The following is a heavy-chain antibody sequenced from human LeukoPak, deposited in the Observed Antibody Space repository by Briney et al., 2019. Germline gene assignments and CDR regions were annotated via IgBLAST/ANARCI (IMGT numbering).Heavy chain of an antibody. CDR2: ISSSGGNT. CDR1: GFTFSTYA. CDR3: AKGGPYSAFEH. D-gene: IGHD1-26*01. Sequence: GGSLRLSCAASGFTFSTYAMSWVRQAPGQGLGWVSSISSSGGNTYYADSVKGRFTISRDNSKNTQYLQMNSLRGEDTAVYYCAKGGPYSAFEHWGQGTLVTVSS. V-gene: IGHV3-23*01. J-gene: IGHJ4*02.